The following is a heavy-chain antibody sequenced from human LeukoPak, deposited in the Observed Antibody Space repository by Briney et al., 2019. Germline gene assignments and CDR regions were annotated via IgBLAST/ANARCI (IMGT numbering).Heavy chain of an antibody. D-gene: IGHD3-9*01. CDR1: GYTFSSYG. CDR3: ARDRATLRGNNYDLLTGYYPGWDY. Sequence: ASVKVSCKTSGYTFSSYGISWVRQAPGQGLEWMGWVSTYNGNTNYAQNLQGRVTMTTDRSTSTAYMELRSLTSDDTAVYYCARDRATLRGNNYDLLTGYYPGWDYWAQGTLVSVSS. CDR2: VSTYNGNT. J-gene: IGHJ4*02. V-gene: IGHV1-18*01.